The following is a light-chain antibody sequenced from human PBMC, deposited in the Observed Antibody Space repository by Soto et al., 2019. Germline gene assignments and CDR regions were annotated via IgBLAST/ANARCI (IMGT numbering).Light chain of an antibody. Sequence: QSALTQPASVSGSPGQSITLSCTGTSSDIGGYDYVSWYQRHPGKAPKLIIYDVNNRPPGVSNRFSGSKSGNTASLTISGLQADDEADYYCTSYASGSSHVVFGGGTKLTVL. J-gene: IGLJ2*01. CDR3: TSYASGSSHVV. V-gene: IGLV2-14*01. CDR1: SSDIGGYDY. CDR2: DVN.